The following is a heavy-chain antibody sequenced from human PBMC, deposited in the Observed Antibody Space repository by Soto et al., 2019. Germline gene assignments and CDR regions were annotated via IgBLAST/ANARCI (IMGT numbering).Heavy chain of an antibody. D-gene: IGHD5-18*01. V-gene: IGHV3-74*01. CDR2: INSDGSTT. Sequence: EVQLVESGGGLVQPGGSLRLSCAASGFTFSSYWMLWVRQAPGKGLVWVSRINSDGSTTCYADSVKGRFTISRDNAKNTLYLQMNSLRAEDTAVYYCARVNPGYSYVNYWGQGTLVTVSS. CDR1: GFTFSSYW. CDR3: ARVNPGYSYVNY. J-gene: IGHJ4*02.